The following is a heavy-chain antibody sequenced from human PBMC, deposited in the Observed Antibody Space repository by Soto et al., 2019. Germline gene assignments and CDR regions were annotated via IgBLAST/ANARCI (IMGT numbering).Heavy chain of an antibody. J-gene: IGHJ6*02. CDR1: GGSISSGGYY. D-gene: IGHD5-18*01. CDR3: ARDGGYSYGYEDYYYYCMDV. CDR2: IYYSGST. Sequence: QVQLQESGPGLVKPSQTLSLNCTVSGGSISSGGYYWSWIRQHPGKGLEWIGYIYYSGSTYYNPSLKSRVTISVDTSKNQCSLKLSSVTAADTAVYYCARDGGYSYGYEDYYYYCMDVWGQGTTVTVSS. V-gene: IGHV4-31*03.